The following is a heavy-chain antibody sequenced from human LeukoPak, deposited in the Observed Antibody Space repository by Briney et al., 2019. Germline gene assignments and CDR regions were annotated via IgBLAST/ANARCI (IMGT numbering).Heavy chain of an antibody. D-gene: IGHD2-21*02. Sequence: AETLSLTCIVSGGSISSYYWSWIRQPPGKGLEWIGYIYYSGSTNYNPSLRSRVTISVDTSKNQFSLKLSSVTAADTAVYYCTRGKPETVFDHWGQGTLVTVSS. CDR3: TRGKPETVFDH. CDR2: IYYSGST. V-gene: IGHV4-59*12. CDR1: GGSISSYY. J-gene: IGHJ4*02.